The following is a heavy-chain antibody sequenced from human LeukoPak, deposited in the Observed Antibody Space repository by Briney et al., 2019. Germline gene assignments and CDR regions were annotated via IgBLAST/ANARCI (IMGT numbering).Heavy chain of an antibody. Sequence: PSETLSHTCAVYGGFFGGYYWTWIRQSSGKGLEWIGEINHSGWTNYNPSLESRVTISLDASRTQFSLKMNSLTAADTAVYFCARSLLWPTGASESWGQGTTVTVSS. CDR3: ARSLLWPTGASES. J-gene: IGHJ3*02. CDR2: INHSGWT. D-gene: IGHD2-8*02. V-gene: IGHV4-34*01. CDR1: GGFFGGYY.